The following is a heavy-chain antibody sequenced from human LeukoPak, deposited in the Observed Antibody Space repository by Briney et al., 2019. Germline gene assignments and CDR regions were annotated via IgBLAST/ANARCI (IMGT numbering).Heavy chain of an antibody. CDR2: ISGSGGSR. V-gene: IGHV3-23*01. CDR1: GFTFSNYG. D-gene: IGHD6-19*01. CDR3: AKDVRVVPGYSSGWYV. Sequence: GGTLRLSCAASGFTFSNYGMSWVRQAPGKGLEWVSGISGSGGSRYYADSVKGRFTISRDNSKNTLYLQMNSLKAEDTAVYYCAKDVRVVPGYSSGWYVWGQGTLVTVSS. J-gene: IGHJ4*02.